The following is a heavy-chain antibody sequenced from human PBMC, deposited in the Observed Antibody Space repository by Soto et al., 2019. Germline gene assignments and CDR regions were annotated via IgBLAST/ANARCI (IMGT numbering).Heavy chain of an antibody. CDR1: GGSFSGYY. D-gene: IGHD2-2*01. Sequence: SETLSLTCAVYGGSFSGYYWSWIRQPPGKGLEWIGEINHSGSTNYNPSLKSRVTISVDTSKNQFSLKLSSVTAADTAVYYCARVSVIVVPAAMGIDYWGQGTLVTVSS. CDR3: ARVSVIVVPAAMGIDY. V-gene: IGHV4-34*01. CDR2: INHSGST. J-gene: IGHJ4*02.